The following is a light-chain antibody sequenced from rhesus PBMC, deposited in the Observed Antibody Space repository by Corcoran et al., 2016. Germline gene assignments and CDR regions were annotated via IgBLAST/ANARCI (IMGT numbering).Light chain of an antibody. Sequence: DIQMTQSPSSLSASVGDTVTITCRASQGISSYLNWFLQKPGKAPKLLFYAASSLESGVPSRFSGSGSGIEFTLTIRSLQPEDFAAYYFLQHNSYPPTFGPGTKLDIK. V-gene: IGKV1-28*01. CDR3: LQHNSYPPT. CDR1: QGISSY. CDR2: AAS. J-gene: IGKJ3*01.